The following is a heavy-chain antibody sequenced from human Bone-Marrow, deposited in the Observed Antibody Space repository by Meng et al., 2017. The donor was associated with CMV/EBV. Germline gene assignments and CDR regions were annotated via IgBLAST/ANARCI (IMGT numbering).Heavy chain of an antibody. Sequence: GESLKISCAASGFTVSSNYMSWVRQAPGKGLEWVSVIYSGGSTYYAASVKGRFTISRDNPKNTLYLPKNSLRAEDKAVYYCARVDGVFWRGYSSSHYYYGMDVWGQGTTVTVSS. CDR2: IYSGGST. CDR3: ARVDGVFWRGYSSSHYYYGMDV. D-gene: IGHD3-3*01. V-gene: IGHV3-53*01. J-gene: IGHJ6*02. CDR1: GFTVSSNY.